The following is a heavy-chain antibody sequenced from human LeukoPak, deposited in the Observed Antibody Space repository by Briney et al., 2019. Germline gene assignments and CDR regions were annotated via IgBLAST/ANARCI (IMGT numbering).Heavy chain of an antibody. D-gene: IGHD3-9*01. J-gene: IGHJ4*02. CDR2: INPDSGYT. V-gene: IGHV1-2*02. CDR3: GRAYDILTGPDY. CDR1: GYTFTDYY. Sequence: ASVKVSCKTSGYTFTDYYIHWVRQAPGQGLEWMGWINPDSGYTNYAQKFQGRVTMTRDTSINTAYMELRSLRSDDTAVYYCGRAYDILTGPDYWGQGTLVTVSS.